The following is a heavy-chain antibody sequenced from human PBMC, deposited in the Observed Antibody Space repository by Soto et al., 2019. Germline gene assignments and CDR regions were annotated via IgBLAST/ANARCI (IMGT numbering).Heavy chain of an antibody. J-gene: IGHJ6*02. CDR3: AREYMYNYGTDF. CDR1: GFTFSSYD. V-gene: IGHV3-30*04. Sequence: QVQLVESGGGVVQPGRSLRLSCAASGFTFSSYDMHWVRQAPGKGLEWVAHISHDGGRINYADSVKGRFTISRDNSKNTVDLQMNSQRAEDTAVYFCAREYMYNYGTDFWGQGTTVTVSS. D-gene: IGHD1-20*01. CDR2: ISHDGGRI.